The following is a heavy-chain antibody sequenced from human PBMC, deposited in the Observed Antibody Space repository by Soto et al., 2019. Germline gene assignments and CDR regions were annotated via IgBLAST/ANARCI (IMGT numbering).Heavy chain of an antibody. V-gene: IGHV5-51*01. CDR2: IYPGDSDT. J-gene: IGHJ3*02. CDR3: ARLDYYDSSGYYGVQAFDI. D-gene: IGHD3-22*01. Sequence: PGESLKISCKGSGYSFTSYWIGWVRQMPGKGLEWMGIIYPGDSDTRYSPSFQGQVTISADKSISTAYLQWSSLKASDTAMYYCARLDYYDSSGYYGVQAFDIWGQGTMVTVSS. CDR1: GYSFTSYW.